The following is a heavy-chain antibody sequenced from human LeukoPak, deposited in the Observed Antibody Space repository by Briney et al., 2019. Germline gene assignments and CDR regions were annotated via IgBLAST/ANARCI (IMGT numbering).Heavy chain of an antibody. J-gene: IGHJ4*02. V-gene: IGHV7-4-1*02. CDR1: GYTFTIYA. CDR2: INTNTGNP. Sequence: ASVKVSCKASGYTFTIYAMNWVRQAPGQGLEWMGWINTNTGNPTYAQGFTGRFVFSLDTSVSTAYLQISSLKAEDTAVYYCARGYEDYYDSSGYYLGGGYWGQGTLVTVSS. CDR3: ARGYEDYYDSSGYYLGGGY. D-gene: IGHD3-22*01.